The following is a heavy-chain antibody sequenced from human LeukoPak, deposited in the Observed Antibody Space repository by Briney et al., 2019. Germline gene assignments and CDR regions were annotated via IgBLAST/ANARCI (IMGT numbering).Heavy chain of an antibody. CDR2: IDPSDSDT. J-gene: IGHJ4*02. CDR1: GYSFTSYW. V-gene: IGHV5-51*01. Sequence: GESLKISCKASGYSFTSYWIGWVRQMPGKGLEWMGIIDPSDSDTRYTPSFQGQVPISADKSLTTAYLQWNSLKASDTAMYYCARQTAMGRSGDYWGQGTLVIVSS. CDR3: ARQTAMGRSGDY. D-gene: IGHD5-18*01.